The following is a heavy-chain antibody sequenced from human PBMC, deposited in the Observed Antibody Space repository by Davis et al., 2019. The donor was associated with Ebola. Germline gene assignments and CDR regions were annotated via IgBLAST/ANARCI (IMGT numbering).Heavy chain of an antibody. CDR2: INHSGST. V-gene: IGHV4-39*07. CDR3: ARGPKLWLGF. CDR1: GGSISSSSYY. Sequence: SETLSLTCTVSGGSISSSSYYWGWIRQPPGKGLEWIGEINHSGSTNYNPSLKSRVTISVDTSKNQFSLNLSSVTAADTAVYYCARGPKLWLGFWGQGTLVTVSS. J-gene: IGHJ4*02. D-gene: IGHD5-18*01.